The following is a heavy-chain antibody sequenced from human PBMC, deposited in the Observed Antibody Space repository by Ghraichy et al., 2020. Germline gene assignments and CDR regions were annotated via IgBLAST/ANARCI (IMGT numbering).Heavy chain of an antibody. J-gene: IGHJ4*02. D-gene: IGHD3-3*01. CDR2: IYYSGST. CDR3: ARGRNNYDFWSGYPTKDYYFDY. V-gene: IGHV4-59*01. CDR1: GGSISSYY. Sequence: SETLSLTCTVSGGSISSYYWSWIRQPPGKGLEWIGYIYYSGSTNYNPSLKSRVTISVDTSKNQFSLKLSSVTAADTAVYYCARGRNNYDFWSGYPTKDYYFDYWGQGTLVTVSS.